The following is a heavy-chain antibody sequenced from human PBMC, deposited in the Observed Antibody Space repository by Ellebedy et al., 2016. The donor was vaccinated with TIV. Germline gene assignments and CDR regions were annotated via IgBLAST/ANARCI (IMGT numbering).Heavy chain of an antibody. D-gene: IGHD4-17*01. CDR3: VTDGSYGDYLSPTHAFVF. CDR2: MRDEGSEK. V-gene: IGHV3-7*01. J-gene: IGHJ3*01. CDR1: GFSFRSYW. Sequence: GGSLRLSCAASGFSFRSYWMSWVRQAPGKGLEWVANMRDEGSEKYHVDSVRGRFTISRDNARNALYLQMNSLTVEDTAVYYCVTDGSYGDYLSPTHAFVFWGQGTMVTVSS.